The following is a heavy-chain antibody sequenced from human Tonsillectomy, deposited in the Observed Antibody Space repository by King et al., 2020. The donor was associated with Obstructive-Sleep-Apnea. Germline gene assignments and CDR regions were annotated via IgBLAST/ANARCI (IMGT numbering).Heavy chain of an antibody. Sequence: QLQESGPGLVKPSETLSLTCTVSGYSISSGYYWGWIRQPPGKGLEWIGSIYHSGTTYYNPSLKSRVTISVDTSKNQFSLRLSSVTAADTAVYYCARGYGGNSEGTNWFDPWGQGTLVTVSS. J-gene: IGHJ5*02. CDR1: GYSISSGYY. V-gene: IGHV4-38-2*02. D-gene: IGHD4-23*01. CDR3: ARGYGGNSEGTNWFDP. CDR2: IYHSGTT.